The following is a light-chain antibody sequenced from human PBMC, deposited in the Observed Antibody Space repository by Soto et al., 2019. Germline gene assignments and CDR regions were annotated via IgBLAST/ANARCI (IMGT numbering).Light chain of an antibody. CDR1: SSDIGGYNY. Sequence: QSALTQPASVSGSPGQSITISCTGTSSDIGGYNYVSWYQQHPGKAPKLMIYEVNNRPLGVSNRFSGSKSGNTASLTISGLQAEDEADYYCSSYTRSSTSYVFGTGTKLTVL. CDR2: EVN. V-gene: IGLV2-14*01. J-gene: IGLJ1*01. CDR3: SSYTRSSTSYV.